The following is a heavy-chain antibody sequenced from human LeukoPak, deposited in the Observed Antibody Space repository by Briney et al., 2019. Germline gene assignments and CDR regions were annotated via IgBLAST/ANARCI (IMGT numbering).Heavy chain of an antibody. V-gene: IGHV3-11*01. CDR1: GFIFSDYY. CDR2: ISSGGDSI. J-gene: IGHJ4*02. CDR3: AREPKWDLRTQAPTYYFDF. Sequence: KPGGSLRLSCATSGFIFSDYYMSWIRQSPGKGLEWVSYISSGGDSIYYADSVQGRFTISRDNAENSLYLQMNSLRAEDTAVYYCAREPKWDLRTQAPTYYFDFWGQGTLVTVSS. D-gene: IGHD1-26*01.